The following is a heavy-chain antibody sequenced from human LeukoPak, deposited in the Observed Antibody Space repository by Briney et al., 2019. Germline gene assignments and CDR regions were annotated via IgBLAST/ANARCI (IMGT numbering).Heavy chain of an antibody. V-gene: IGHV3-23*01. CDR3: AKDLGYCSSFSCPFDY. CDR1: GFSFSSYT. Sequence: GGSLRLSCAVSGFSFSSYTMSWVRQAPGKGLEWVSAISGSGGSTYYADCVKVRFTISRDNSKNTLFLQMNSLRAEDTAVYYCAKDLGYCSSFSCPFDYWGQGTLVTVSS. CDR2: ISGSGGST. J-gene: IGHJ4*02. D-gene: IGHD2-2*01.